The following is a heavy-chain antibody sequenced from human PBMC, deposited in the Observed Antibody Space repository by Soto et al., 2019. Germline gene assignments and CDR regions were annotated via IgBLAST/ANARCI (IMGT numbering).Heavy chain of an antibody. V-gene: IGHV1-18*01. CDR2: ISRSNDNS. Sequence: QVQMVQSGAEVKKPGTSVKVSCKASGYAFINYAVTWVRQAPGEGLEWMGWISRSNDNSYSAQKFQDRVTMFTETSSNTAYMELRRLTSDDTAVYYCSREGGNTGTSDYWGQGTLVTVSS. J-gene: IGHJ4*02. D-gene: IGHD1-7*01. CDR1: GYAFINYA. CDR3: SREGGNTGTSDY.